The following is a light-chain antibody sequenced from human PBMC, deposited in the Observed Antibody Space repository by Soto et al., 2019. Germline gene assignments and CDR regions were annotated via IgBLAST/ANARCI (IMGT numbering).Light chain of an antibody. CDR1: RSILSSNGYNY. Sequence: DIVMTQSPLSLPVTPGEPASISCRSSRSILSSNGYNYLDWYVQRPGQSPQLLIDLASNRASGVPDRFSGSGSGTDFTLKISRVEDEDVGVYYCMQGLTTPLTFGGGTKVEIK. CDR2: LAS. V-gene: IGKV2-28*01. J-gene: IGKJ4*01. CDR3: MQGLTTPLT.